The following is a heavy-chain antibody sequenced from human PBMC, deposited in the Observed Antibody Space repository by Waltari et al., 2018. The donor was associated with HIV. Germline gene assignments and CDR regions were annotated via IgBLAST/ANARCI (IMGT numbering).Heavy chain of an antibody. Sequence: QVQLQESGPGLVKPSQTLSLTCTVSGGYISTGSYYWSWIRQPAGKGLEWIGRIYTSGSTNYNPSLKSRVTISVDTSKNQFSLKLSSVTAADTAVYYCARSDPLKGIAVAVAYWGQGTLVTVSS. D-gene: IGHD6-19*01. V-gene: IGHV4-61*02. CDR3: ARSDPLKGIAVAVAY. CDR1: GGYISTGSYY. CDR2: IYTSGST. J-gene: IGHJ4*02.